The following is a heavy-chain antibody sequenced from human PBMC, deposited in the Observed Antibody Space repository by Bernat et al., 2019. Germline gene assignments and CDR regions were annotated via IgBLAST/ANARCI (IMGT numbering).Heavy chain of an antibody. CDR1: GFTFSSYS. CDR2: ISGSGSYI. D-gene: IGHD6-19*01. J-gene: IGHJ3*02. Sequence: EVQVVESGGGLVKPGGSLRVSCAASGFTFSSYSMNWVRQAPGQGLEWVSYISGSGSYIYYADSVKGRFSISRDNAKNSLYLQMNSLRAEDTAVYYCAREARYISGNSAFDIWGQGTMVTVSS. CDR3: AREARYISGNSAFDI. V-gene: IGHV3-21*05.